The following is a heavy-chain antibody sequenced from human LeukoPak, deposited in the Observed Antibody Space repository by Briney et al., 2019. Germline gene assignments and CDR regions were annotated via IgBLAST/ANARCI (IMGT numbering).Heavy chain of an antibody. D-gene: IGHD4-17*01. CDR3: ARQRVTTVSRTYYYYAMDV. CDR2: IYPDDSDT. Sequence: GESLKISCKGFGYNFATYWIGWVRQMPGKGLEWMGIIYPDDSDTRYSPSFQGQVTISADKSINTAYLQWSSLKASDTAMYYCARQRVTTVSRTYYYYAMDVWGQGTTVTVSS. J-gene: IGHJ6*02. V-gene: IGHV5-51*01. CDR1: GYNFATYW.